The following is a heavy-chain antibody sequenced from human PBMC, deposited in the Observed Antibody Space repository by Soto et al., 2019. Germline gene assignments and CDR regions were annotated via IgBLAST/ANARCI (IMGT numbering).Heavy chain of an antibody. Sequence: ASVKVSCKASGYTFTGYYMHWVRQAPGQGLEWMGWINPNSGGTNYAQKFQGRVTMTRDTSISTAYMELSRLRSDDTAVYYCARDGGDCRSTSCYTGAYYYYYYGMDVWGQGTTVTVSS. CDR1: GYTFTGYY. CDR3: ARDGGDCRSTSCYTGAYYYYYYGMDV. J-gene: IGHJ6*02. D-gene: IGHD2-2*02. CDR2: INPNSGGT. V-gene: IGHV1-2*02.